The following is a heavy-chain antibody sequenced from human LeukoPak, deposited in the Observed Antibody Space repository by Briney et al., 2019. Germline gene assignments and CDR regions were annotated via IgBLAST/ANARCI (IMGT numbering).Heavy chain of an antibody. D-gene: IGHD6-19*01. CDR1: GFTFSSYA. Sequence: PGGSLRLSCAPSGFTFSSYAMSWVRQAPGKGLEWASAISGSGGSTYYADSVKGRFTISRDNSKNTLYLQMNSLRAEDTAVYYCANTVQWLVPGWFDPWGQGTLVTVSS. V-gene: IGHV3-23*01. J-gene: IGHJ5*02. CDR2: ISGSGGST. CDR3: ANTVQWLVPGWFDP.